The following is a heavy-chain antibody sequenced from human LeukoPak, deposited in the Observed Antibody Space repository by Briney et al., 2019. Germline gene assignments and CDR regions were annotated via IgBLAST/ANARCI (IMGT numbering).Heavy chain of an antibody. Sequence: GGSLGLSCAASGFTFSSYAMSWVRQAPGKGLEWVSAISGSGGSTYYADSVKGRFTISRDNSKNTLYLQMNSLRAEDTAVYYCAKDPLLWFGEGGTFDYWGQETLVTVSS. D-gene: IGHD3-10*01. J-gene: IGHJ4*02. V-gene: IGHV3-23*01. CDR2: ISGSGGST. CDR3: AKDPLLWFGEGGTFDY. CDR1: GFTFSSYA.